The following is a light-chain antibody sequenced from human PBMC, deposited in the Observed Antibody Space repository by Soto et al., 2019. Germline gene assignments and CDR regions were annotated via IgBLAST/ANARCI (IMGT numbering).Light chain of an antibody. CDR3: QSYDPTLRTSL. CDR1: SSXXGAGHA. CDR2: SNN. Sequence: QTVVTQPPSVSGAPGQRVTISCTGXSSXXGAGHAVHWYQQLPGTAPKLLIHSNNNRPSGVPDRFSGSKSGTSASLAIAGLQADDEADYYCQSYDPTLRTSLFGGGTKLTVL. V-gene: IGLV1-40*01. J-gene: IGLJ2*01.